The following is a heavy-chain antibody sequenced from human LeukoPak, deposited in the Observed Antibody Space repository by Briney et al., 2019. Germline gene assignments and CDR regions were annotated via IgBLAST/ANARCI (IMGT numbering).Heavy chain of an antibody. Sequence: ASVKVSCKASGYTFTGYYMHWVLQAPGQGLEWMGRINPNSGGTNYAQKFQGRVTMTRDTSISTAYMELSRLRSDDTAVYYCARAHPYTYNWNWGDYWGQGTLVTVSS. D-gene: IGHD1-7*01. CDR1: GYTFTGYY. CDR3: ARAHPYTYNWNWGDY. CDR2: INPNSGGT. J-gene: IGHJ4*02. V-gene: IGHV1-2*06.